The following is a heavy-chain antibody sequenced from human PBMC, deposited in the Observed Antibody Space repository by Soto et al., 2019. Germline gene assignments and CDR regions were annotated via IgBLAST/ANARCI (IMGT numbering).Heavy chain of an antibody. Sequence: SETLSLTCTVSGDSITSYYWSWIREPAGKGLEWIGRFESSGSSDYNPSLMSRVTMSVDRSKKQFSLRLSAVTAADTAVYYCARVQSRYGYWFDPWGQGILVTVSS. D-gene: IGHD5-18*01. CDR2: FESSGSS. CDR3: ARVQSRYGYWFDP. CDR1: GDSITSYY. V-gene: IGHV4-4*07. J-gene: IGHJ5*02.